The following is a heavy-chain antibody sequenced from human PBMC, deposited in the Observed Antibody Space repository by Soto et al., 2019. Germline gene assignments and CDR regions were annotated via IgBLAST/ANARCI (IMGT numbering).Heavy chain of an antibody. CDR1: GFTFSKYD. Sequence: EVPLLESGGGLVQPGGSLRLSCEASGFTFSKYDMNWVRQAPGKGLEWVSSINDSGGNTYYVDSVKGRFTISRDNSKNTLYLQMNSLRAEDTAIYYCAKDPTGAGWYFDLWGRGTLVTVSS. J-gene: IGHJ2*01. V-gene: IGHV3-23*01. CDR2: INDSGGNT. D-gene: IGHD3-10*01. CDR3: AKDPTGAGWYFDL.